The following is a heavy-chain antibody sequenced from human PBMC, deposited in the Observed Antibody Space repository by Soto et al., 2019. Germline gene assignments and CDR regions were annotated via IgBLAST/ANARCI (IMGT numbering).Heavy chain of an antibody. CDR1: GGSFSGYY. D-gene: IGHD3-3*01. J-gene: IGHJ4*02. CDR3: ARGGSEAFWSGYYIDY. CDR2: INHSGST. V-gene: IGHV4-34*01. Sequence: PSETLSLTCAVYGGSFSGYYWSWIRQPPGKGLEWIGEINHSGSTNYNPSLKSRVTISVDTSKNQFSLKLSSVTAADTAVYYCARGGSEAFWSGYYIDYWGQGTLVTVSS.